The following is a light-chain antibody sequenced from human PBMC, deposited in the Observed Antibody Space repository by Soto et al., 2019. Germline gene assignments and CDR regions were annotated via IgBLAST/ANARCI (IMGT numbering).Light chain of an antibody. CDR3: LQYGSSPRT. J-gene: IGKJ1*01. V-gene: IGKV3-20*01. CDR1: QSVSSSY. Sequence: EIPLTQSPGTLSLSPGERVTLSCRASQSVSSSYLAWYQQKPGQAPRLLIYGASYRATGIPDRFSGSESGTDFTLTISRLEPEDFAVYYCLQYGSSPRTFGQGTKVEIK. CDR2: GAS.